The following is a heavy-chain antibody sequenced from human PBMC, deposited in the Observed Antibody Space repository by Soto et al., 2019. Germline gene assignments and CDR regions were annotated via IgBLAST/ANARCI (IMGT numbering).Heavy chain of an antibody. Sequence: ASVKVSCKASGYTFTGYYIHWVRQAPGQGLEWMGWINPNSGGTNYAQKFQGRVTMTRDTSISTAYMELSRLRSDDTAVCYCARRDGYNAFDIWGQGTMVTVSS. CDR3: ARRDGYNAFDI. V-gene: IGHV1-2*02. D-gene: IGHD5-12*01. J-gene: IGHJ3*02. CDR2: INPNSGGT. CDR1: GYTFTGYY.